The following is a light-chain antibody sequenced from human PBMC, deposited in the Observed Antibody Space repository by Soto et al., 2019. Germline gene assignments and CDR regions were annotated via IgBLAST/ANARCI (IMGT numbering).Light chain of an antibody. CDR2: DAS. CDR3: QQYSVYWT. CDR1: QSVSTR. J-gene: IGKJ1*01. Sequence: IQMPQSPSSLSASVGDRVTIICRASQSVSTRLAWYQQKPGKAPKVLIYDASSWAGGVPSRFTGSGSGTEFTLTINSLQPDDFATYYCQQYSVYWTFGQRTKVDI. V-gene: IGKV1-5*02.